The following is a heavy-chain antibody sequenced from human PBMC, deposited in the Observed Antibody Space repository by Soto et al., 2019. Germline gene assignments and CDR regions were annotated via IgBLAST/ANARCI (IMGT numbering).Heavy chain of an antibody. J-gene: IGHJ4*02. V-gene: IGHV1-18*01. D-gene: IGHD1-1*01. Sequence: QVHLVQSGAEVKKPGASVKVSCKGSGYAFTTYGITWVRQAPGQGLEWMGWISAHNGNTNYAQKLQGRVTVTRDTSTSTAYMELSSLRSDDRAVYYCARGRYGDYWGQGALVTVSS. CDR1: GYAFTTYG. CDR2: ISAHNGNT. CDR3: ARGRYGDY.